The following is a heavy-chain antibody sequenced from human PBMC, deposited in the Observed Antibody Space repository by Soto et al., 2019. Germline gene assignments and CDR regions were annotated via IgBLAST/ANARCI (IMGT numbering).Heavy chain of an antibody. CDR3: ARLRWEQPWVFDY. CDR1: GGSLSGYY. Sequence: SDTVSLTCAVYGGSLSGYYWIWIRQPPVKGLEWIGEINHSGGTNYNPSLKRRVTISVDTSKNQFSLTLSSMTAADTAVFYCARLRWEQPWVFDYWGQGTLVTVSS. D-gene: IGHD1-26*01. CDR2: INHSGGT. J-gene: IGHJ4*02. V-gene: IGHV4-34*01.